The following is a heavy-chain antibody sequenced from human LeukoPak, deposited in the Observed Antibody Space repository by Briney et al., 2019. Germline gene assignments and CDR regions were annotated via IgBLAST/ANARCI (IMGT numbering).Heavy chain of an antibody. CDR1: GFTFDDYA. J-gene: IGHJ4*02. D-gene: IGHD3-22*01. Sequence: GRSLRLSCVASGFTFDDYAMYWVRQATGKGLEWVSAISGSGGGTYYADSVKGRFTISRDNSKNTLYLQMNSLRAEDTAVYYCAKHVIVVVCFDYWGQGTLVTVSS. CDR3: AKHVIVVVCFDY. CDR2: ISGSGGGT. V-gene: IGHV3-23*01.